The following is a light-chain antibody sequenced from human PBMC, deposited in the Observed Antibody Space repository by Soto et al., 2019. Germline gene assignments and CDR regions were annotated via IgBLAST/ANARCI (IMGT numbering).Light chain of an antibody. CDR2: AAS. Sequence: AIRMTQSPSSLSASTGDRVTITCRASQGISSYLAWYQQKPGKDPKLLIYAASTLQSGVPSRFSGSGSGTDFTLTISCLQSEDYASYYWQQYYSYPSLTFGGGTKVEIK. CDR3: QQYYSYPSLT. CDR1: QGISSY. V-gene: IGKV1-8*01. J-gene: IGKJ4*01.